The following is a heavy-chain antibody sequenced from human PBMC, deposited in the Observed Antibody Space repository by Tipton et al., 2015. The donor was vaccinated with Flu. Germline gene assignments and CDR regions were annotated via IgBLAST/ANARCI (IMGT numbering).Heavy chain of an antibody. J-gene: IGHJ6*03. CDR3: ARVAEGVVPAARGDYYYYYMDV. V-gene: IGHV4-34*01. CDR1: GGSFSGYY. D-gene: IGHD2-2*01. CDR2: INHSGST. Sequence: TLSLTCAVYGGSFSGYYWSWIRQPPGKGLEWIGEINHSGSTNYNPSLKSRVTISVDTSKNQFSLKLSSVTAADMAVYYCARVAEGVVPAARGDYYYYYMDVWGKGTTVTVSS.